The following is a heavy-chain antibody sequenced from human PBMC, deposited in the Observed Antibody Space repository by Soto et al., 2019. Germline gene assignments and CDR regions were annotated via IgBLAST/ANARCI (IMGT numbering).Heavy chain of an antibody. CDR2: IYWNDDK. CDR3: AHRHPTAFDY. CDR1: GFSLSTDEVG. D-gene: IGHD5-18*01. Sequence: QSGPTLVNPTQTLTLTCTFSGFSLSTDEVGVGWIRQPPGKALEWLGIIYWNDDKRYSPSLKSRLTITKDTSKNQVVLIMTNMDPVDTATYYCAHRHPTAFDYWGPGTLVTVSS. J-gene: IGHJ4*02. V-gene: IGHV2-5*01.